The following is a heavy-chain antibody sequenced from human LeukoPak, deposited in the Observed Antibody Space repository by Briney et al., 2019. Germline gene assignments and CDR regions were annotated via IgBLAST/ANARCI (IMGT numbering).Heavy chain of an antibody. D-gene: IGHD6-19*01. CDR2: ISWNSGSI. V-gene: IGHV3-9*01. CDR3: AKDSNTVAGDFDY. CDR1: GFTFEDYA. Sequence: PGRSLRLSCAASGFTFEDYAMHWVRQAPGKGLEWVSGISWNSGSIGYADSVKGRFTISRDNAKNSLYLQMNSLRAEDTALYYCAKDSNTVAGDFDYWGQGTLVTVSS. J-gene: IGHJ4*02.